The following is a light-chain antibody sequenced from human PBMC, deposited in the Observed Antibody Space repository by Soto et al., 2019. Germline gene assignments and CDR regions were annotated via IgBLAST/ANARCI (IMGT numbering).Light chain of an antibody. CDR3: QQYRSFTST. Sequence: EIVLTQSPGTLSLSPGERATLSCRASQSVSSSYLAWYQQKPGQAPRLLIYGASSRATGIPDRFSGSGSGTDFTLTISRLEPYDFAVYYCQQYRSFTSTCGQGTNLDIK. CDR2: GAS. CDR1: QSVSSSY. J-gene: IGKJ1*01. V-gene: IGKV3-20*01.